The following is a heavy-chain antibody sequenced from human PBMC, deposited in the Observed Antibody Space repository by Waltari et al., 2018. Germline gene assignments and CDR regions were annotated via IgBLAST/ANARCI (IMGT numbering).Heavy chain of an antibody. CDR2: IYWIDDN. CDR1: GFSPSTTGVD. J-gene: IGHJ4*02. Sequence: QITLKESGPTLVNPTQPLPLTCTFSGFSPSTTGVDVGSIRQPPGKALELLALIYWIDDNRYSPSLKSRLTIAKDTSKNQVVLIMTNMDAVDTATYCGAHATYYYDSSGELDYWGQGTLVTVSS. V-gene: IGHV2-5*01. CDR3: AHATYYYDSSGELDY. D-gene: IGHD3-22*01.